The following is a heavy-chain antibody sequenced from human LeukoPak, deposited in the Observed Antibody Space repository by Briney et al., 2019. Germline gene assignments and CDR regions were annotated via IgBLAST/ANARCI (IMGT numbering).Heavy chain of an antibody. D-gene: IGHD6-13*01. CDR1: GYTFTGYY. V-gene: IGHV1-2*02. J-gene: IGHJ4*02. CDR2: INPNSGGT. CDR3: ARGRSILSLYSSSWLTYDY. Sequence: ASVKVSCKASGYTFTGYYMHWVRQAPGQGLEWMGWINPNSGGTNYAQKFQGRVTITRNTSISTAYMELSSLRSEDTAVYYCARGRSILSLYSSSWLTYDYWGQGTLVTVSS.